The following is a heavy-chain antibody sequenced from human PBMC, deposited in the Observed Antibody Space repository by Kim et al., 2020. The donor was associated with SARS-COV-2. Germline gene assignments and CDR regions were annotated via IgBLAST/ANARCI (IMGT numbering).Heavy chain of an antibody. CDR2: IWYDGSNK. J-gene: IGHJ6*02. V-gene: IGHV3-33*01. Sequence: GGSLRLSCAASGFTFSSYGMHWVRQAPGKGLEWVAVIWYDGSNKYYADSLKGRFTISRDNSKNTLYLQMNSLRAEDTAVYYCARDGQFPGMVRGVIPNYYYYYGMDVWGQGTTVTVSS. CDR1: GFTFSSYG. CDR3: ARDGQFPGMVRGVIPNYYYYYGMDV. D-gene: IGHD3-10*01.